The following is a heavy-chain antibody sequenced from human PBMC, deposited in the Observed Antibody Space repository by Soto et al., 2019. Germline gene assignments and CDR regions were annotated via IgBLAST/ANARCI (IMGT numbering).Heavy chain of an antibody. J-gene: IGHJ4*02. CDR3: AKIIGSYLVGYFDC. CDR2: TSGTGGTT. V-gene: IGHV3-23*01. D-gene: IGHD1-26*01. CDR1: GFTCSSYA. Sequence: PGGSLRLSCAASGFTCSSYAVGWVRQAPGKGLEWVSSTSGTGGTTYYADSVRRRFIISRDNSKNTLYLQMNSLRAEDTAVYYCAKIIGSYLVGYFDCWGQGTLVTVSS.